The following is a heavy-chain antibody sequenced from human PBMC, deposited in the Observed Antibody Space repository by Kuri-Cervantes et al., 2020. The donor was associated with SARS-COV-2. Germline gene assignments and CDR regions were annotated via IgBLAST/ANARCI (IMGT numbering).Heavy chain of an antibody. CDR2: IKQDGSEK. J-gene: IGHJ4*02. V-gene: IGHV3-7*04. D-gene: IGHD3-22*01. Sequence: GGSLRLFCAASGFTFSSYWMSWVRQAPGKGLEWVANIKQDGSEKYYVDSVKGRFTISRDNAKNSLYLQMNSLRAEDTAVYYCARATNYYDSSGYSFSTGGCFDYWGQGTLVTVSS. CDR3: ARATNYYDSSGYSFSTGGCFDY. CDR1: GFTFSSYW.